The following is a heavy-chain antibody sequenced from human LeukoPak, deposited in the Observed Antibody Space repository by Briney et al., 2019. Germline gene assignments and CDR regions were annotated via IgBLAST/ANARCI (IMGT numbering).Heavy chain of an antibody. CDR2: INHSGST. V-gene: IGHV4-34*01. Sequence: SEALSLTCAVYGGSFSGYYWSWIRQPPGKGLEWIGEINHSGSTNYNPSLKSRVTISVDTSKNQFSLKLSSVTAADTAVYYCARDGREMATLFDYWGQGTLVTVSS. CDR1: GGSFSGYY. J-gene: IGHJ4*02. D-gene: IGHD5-24*01. CDR3: ARDGREMATLFDY.